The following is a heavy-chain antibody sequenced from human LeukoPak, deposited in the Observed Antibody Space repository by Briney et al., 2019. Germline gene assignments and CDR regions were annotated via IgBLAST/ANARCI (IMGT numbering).Heavy chain of an antibody. Sequence: PSETLSLTCAVYGGSFSGYYWSWIRQPPGKGLEWIGEINHSGSTNYNPSLKSRVTISVDTSKNQFSLKLSSVTAADTAVYYCARHPQWLRYNWFDPWGQGTLVTVSS. D-gene: IGHD6-19*01. V-gene: IGHV4-34*01. CDR1: GGSFSGYY. CDR3: ARHPQWLRYNWFDP. CDR2: INHSGST. J-gene: IGHJ5*02.